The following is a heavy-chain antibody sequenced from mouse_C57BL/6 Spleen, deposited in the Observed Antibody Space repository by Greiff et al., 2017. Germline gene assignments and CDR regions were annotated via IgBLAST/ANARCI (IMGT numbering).Heavy chain of an antibody. CDR1: GFNIKDYY. CDR2: IDPEDGDT. Sequence: EVKLVESGAELVRPGASVKLSCTASGFNIKDYYMHWVKQRPEQGLEWIGRIDPEDGDTEYAPKFQGKATMTADTSSNTAYLQLSSLTSEDTAVYYCTTNYYYANFAAWFAYWGQGTLVTVSA. D-gene: IGHD1-1*01. CDR3: TTNYYYANFAAWFAY. J-gene: IGHJ3*01. V-gene: IGHV14-1*01.